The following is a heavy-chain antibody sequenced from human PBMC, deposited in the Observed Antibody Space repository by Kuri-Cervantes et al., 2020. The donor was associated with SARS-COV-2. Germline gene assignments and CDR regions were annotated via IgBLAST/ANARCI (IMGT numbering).Heavy chain of an antibody. J-gene: IGHJ4*02. Sequence: GGSLRLSCAASGFTFSSYAMSWVRQAPGKGLEWVSAISGSGGSTYYADSVKGRFTVSRDNYKNTMYLQMNGLRAEDTDMYYCARDRQDWGRERYFDYWGQGTLVTVSS. CDR2: ISGSGGST. CDR3: ARDRQDWGRERYFDY. CDR1: GFTFSSYA. D-gene: IGHD7-27*01. V-gene: IGHV3-23*01.